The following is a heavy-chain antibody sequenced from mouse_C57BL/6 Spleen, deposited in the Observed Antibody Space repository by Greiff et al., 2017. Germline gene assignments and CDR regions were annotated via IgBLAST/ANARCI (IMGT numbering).Heavy chain of an antibody. CDR2: IRNKANGYTT. D-gene: IGHD2-4*01. CDR3: ARWGDYDAWFAY. J-gene: IGHJ3*01. CDR1: GFTFTDSY. V-gene: IGHV7-3*01. Sequence: DVMLVESGGGLVQPGGSLSLSCAASGFTFTDSYMSWVRQPPGKALEWLGFIRNKANGYTTEYSASVKGRFTISRDNSQSILYLQMNALRAEDSATYYCARWGDYDAWFAYWGQGTLVTVSA.